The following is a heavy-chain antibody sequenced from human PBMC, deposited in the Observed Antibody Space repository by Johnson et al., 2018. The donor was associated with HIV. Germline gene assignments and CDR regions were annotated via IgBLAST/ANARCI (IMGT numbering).Heavy chain of an antibody. CDR1: GFTFSSYA. J-gene: IGHJ3*02. CDR2: ISYDGSNK. Sequence: VQLVESGGGVVQPGRSLRLSCAASGFTFSSYAMHWVRQAPGKGLEWVAVISYDGSNKYYADSVTGRFTISRDNSKNTLYLQMNSLRAEDTAVYYCARAVWGGLYDSSGYPHAFDIWGQGTMVTVSS. CDR3: ARAVWGGLYDSSGYPHAFDI. V-gene: IGHV3-30-3*01. D-gene: IGHD3-22*01.